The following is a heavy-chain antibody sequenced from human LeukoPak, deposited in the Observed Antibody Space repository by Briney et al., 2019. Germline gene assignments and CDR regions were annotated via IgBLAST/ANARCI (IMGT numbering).Heavy chain of an antibody. CDR2: ISYDGSNK. V-gene: IGHV3-30*04. CDR1: GFTFSSYA. D-gene: IGHD5-12*01. CDR3: ARGRGYSGYELGY. Sequence: GRSLILSCAASGFTFSSYAMHWVRQAPGKGLEWVAVISYDGSNKYYADSVKGRFTISRDNSKNTLYLQMNSLRAEDTAVYYCARGRGYSGYELGYWGQGTLVTVSS. J-gene: IGHJ4*02.